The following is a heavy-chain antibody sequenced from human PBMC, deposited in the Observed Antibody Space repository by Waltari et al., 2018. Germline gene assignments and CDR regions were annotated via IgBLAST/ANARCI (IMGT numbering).Heavy chain of an antibody. CDR2: RRNTGAT. D-gene: IGHD3-9*01. Sequence: HVQLQESGPGLVKPSETLSLTCSVSGDFPSDDHWTWIRQAPGKGLEWIAYRRNTGATKCTPSLGSRVTLSADTSKKQFSLRLTSVTAADTAVYFCARLPTKYFDSLGWGFFDQWGQGILVTVSS. CDR3: ARLPTKYFDSLGWGFFDQ. V-gene: IGHV4-59*08. J-gene: IGHJ4*02. CDR1: GDFPSDDH.